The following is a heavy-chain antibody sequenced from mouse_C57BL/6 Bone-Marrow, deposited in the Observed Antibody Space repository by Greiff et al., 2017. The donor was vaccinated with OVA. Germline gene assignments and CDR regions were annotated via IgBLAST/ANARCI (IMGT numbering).Heavy chain of an antibody. CDR1: GFTFSSYA. V-gene: IGHV5-4*01. J-gene: IGHJ1*03. CDR3: AREGPHSSGYDWYIGV. CDR2: ISDGGSYT. Sequence: EVQLVESGGGLVKPGGSLKLSCAASGFTFSSYAMSWVRQTPEKRLEWVATISDGGSYTYYPDNVKGRFTISRDNAKNNLYLQMSHLKSEDTAMYYCAREGPHSSGYDWYIGVWGTGTTVTVSS. D-gene: IGHD3-2*02.